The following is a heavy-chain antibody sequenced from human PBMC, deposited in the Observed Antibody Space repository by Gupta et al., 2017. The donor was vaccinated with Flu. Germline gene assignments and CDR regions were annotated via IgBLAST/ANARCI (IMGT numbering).Heavy chain of an antibody. CDR1: GDSLSSSY. Sequence: QVSLQESGPTLVKPSETLSLICTVSGDSLSSSYWSWVRQAAGKRLEWLGRVYTSGHTNYNPSLKGRLTLSIDMSKNQFSLSLSSVTAADTAMYFCTRDCSGGSCYRGGIDYWGQGALVTVSS. CDR2: VYTSGHT. V-gene: IGHV4-4*07. J-gene: IGHJ4*02. D-gene: IGHD2-15*01. CDR3: TRDCSGGSCYRGGIDY.